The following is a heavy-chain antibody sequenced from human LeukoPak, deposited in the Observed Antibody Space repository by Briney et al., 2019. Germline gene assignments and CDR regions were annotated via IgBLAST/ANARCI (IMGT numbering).Heavy chain of an antibody. CDR2: IKQDGTEK. CDR3: ARGSLFSRAARSFFS. D-gene: IGHD6-6*01. Sequence: PGGSLRLSCAASGLTFSSYWMSWVRQAPGKGLGWVANIKQDGTEKCYVDSVKGRFTISRDNAKNSLYPQMNSLRAEDTAVYYCARGSLFSRAARSFFSWGQGTLVTVSS. V-gene: IGHV3-7*01. J-gene: IGHJ5*02. CDR1: GLTFSSYW.